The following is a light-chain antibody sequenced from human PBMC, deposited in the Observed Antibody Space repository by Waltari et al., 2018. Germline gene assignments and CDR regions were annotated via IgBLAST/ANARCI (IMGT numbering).Light chain of an antibody. CDR1: ENVNNY. J-gene: IGKJ4*01. CDR3: QQNNVTPLT. Sequence: DIQMTQSPSSLSASVGDRVTITCRTSENVNNYLNWYQQKPGKAPKLLIYKASTLQSGVPSRFSGSGSGTEYTFTISSLQSEDVATYYCQQNNVTPLTFGGGTKVEIK. V-gene: IGKV1-39*01. CDR2: KAS.